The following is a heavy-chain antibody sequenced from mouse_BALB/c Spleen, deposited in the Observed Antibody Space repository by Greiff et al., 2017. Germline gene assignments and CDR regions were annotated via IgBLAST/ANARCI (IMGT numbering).Heavy chain of an antibody. Sequence: VQLKQSGAELVKPGASVKLSCTASGFNIKDTYLHWVKQRPEQGLEWIGRIDPANGNTKYDPKFQGKATITADTSSNTAYLQLSSLTSEDTAVYYCATHYAHNFDYWGQGTTLTVP. CDR2: IDPANGNT. CDR1: GFNIKDTY. D-gene: IGHD1-1*02. V-gene: IGHV14-3*02. J-gene: IGHJ2*01. CDR3: ATHYAHNFDY.